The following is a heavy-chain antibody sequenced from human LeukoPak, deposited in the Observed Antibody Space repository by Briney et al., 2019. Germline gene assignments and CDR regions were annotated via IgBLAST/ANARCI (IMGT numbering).Heavy chain of an antibody. CDR1: GDTLTCHY. Sequence: GASVKVSCQASGDTLTCHYMHWIGQAPGKGGEGMGWIAPKGDRTYNVQNFLGRLTENRDTYIKKVYMELNSLTSGDTAVYYCARDEDWGPDYWGQGTLVTISS. D-gene: IGHD7-27*01. V-gene: IGHV1-2*02. CDR2: IAPKGDRT. CDR3: ARDEDWGPDY. J-gene: IGHJ4*02.